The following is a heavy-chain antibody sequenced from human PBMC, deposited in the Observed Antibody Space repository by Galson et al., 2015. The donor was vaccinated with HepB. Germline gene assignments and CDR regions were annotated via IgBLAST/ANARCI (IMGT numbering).Heavy chain of an antibody. CDR2: ITSSGSAI. J-gene: IGHJ5*01. CDR3: ATIPADRNGWYHHDS. D-gene: IGHD6-19*01. V-gene: IGHV3-11*01. CDR1: GLIFSDYY. Sequence: SLRLSCAASGLIFSDYYMGWVRQAPGKGLEWVSYITSSGSAIYADSVKGRFTVFRDKDKNSLFLQMNSLRGEDTAVYYCATIPADRNGWYHHDSWGQGTLVSVSS.